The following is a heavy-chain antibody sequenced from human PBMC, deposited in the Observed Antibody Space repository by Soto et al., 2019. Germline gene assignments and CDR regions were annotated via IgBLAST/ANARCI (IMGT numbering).Heavy chain of an antibody. CDR1: AFTFSSDC. V-gene: IGHV3-30*18. Sequence: GGSLRLSCAASAFTFSSDCKHWFRQAPGKKLEWGAVISYDGSNKYYADSVKGRFTISRDNSKNTLYLQMNSLRAEDTAVYYCAKYPGCSGDQTVLRDYWGQGSPVIVSS. CDR3: AKYPGCSGDQTVLRDY. CDR2: ISYDGSNK. J-gene: IGHJ4*02. D-gene: IGHD4-17*01.